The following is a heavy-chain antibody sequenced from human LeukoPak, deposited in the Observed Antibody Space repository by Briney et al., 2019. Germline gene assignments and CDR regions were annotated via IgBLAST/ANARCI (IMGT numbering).Heavy chain of an antibody. V-gene: IGHV4-59*01. J-gene: IGHJ3*02. CDR2: IYYSGST. CDR1: VGSISSYY. D-gene: IGHD4-17*01. CDR3: ARYYAMTTAGAFDI. Sequence: SETLSLTCTVSVGSISSYYWSWIRQPPGKGLEWIGYIYYSGSTNYNPSLKSRVTISVDTSKNQFSLKLSSVTAADTAVYYCARYYAMTTAGAFDIWGQGTMVTVSS.